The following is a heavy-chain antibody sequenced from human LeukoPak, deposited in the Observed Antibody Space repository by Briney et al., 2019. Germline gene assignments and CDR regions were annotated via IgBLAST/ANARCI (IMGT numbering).Heavy chain of an antibody. CDR2: IYNDGST. CDR1: GFTVSRNH. CDR3: ARNILFAFDI. V-gene: IGHV3-53*01. J-gene: IGHJ3*02. Sequence: GGSLRLSCAASGFTVSRNHMSWVRQAPGKGLEWVSIIYNDGSTYYADSMKGRFTISRDNSKNTLYLQVNSLRAEDTAMYYCARNILFAFDIWGQGTMVTVSS.